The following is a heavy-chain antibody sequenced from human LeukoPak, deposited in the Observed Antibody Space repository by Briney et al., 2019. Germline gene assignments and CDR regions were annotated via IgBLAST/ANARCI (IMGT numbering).Heavy chain of an antibody. D-gene: IGHD6-6*01. Sequence: GGSLRLSCAASGFTFSSYAMSWVRQAPGKGLEWVSAISGSGGSTYYADSVKGRFTISRDNSKNTLYLQMNSLRAEDTAVYYCAKVHYSSSSEDYFDYWGQGTLVTASS. CDR2: ISGSGGST. V-gene: IGHV3-23*01. CDR1: GFTFSSYA. CDR3: AKVHYSSSSEDYFDY. J-gene: IGHJ4*02.